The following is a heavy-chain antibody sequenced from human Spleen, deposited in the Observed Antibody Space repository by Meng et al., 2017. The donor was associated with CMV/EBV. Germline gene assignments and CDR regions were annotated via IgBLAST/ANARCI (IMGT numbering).Heavy chain of an antibody. D-gene: IGHD6-19*01. CDR1: GFTFSSYG. CDR3: ARGPTYSSAWYSSH. J-gene: IGHJ4*02. V-gene: IGHV3-33*01. CDR2: IWYDGSNK. Sequence: GESLKISCAASGFTFSSYGMHWVRQAPGKGLEWVAVIWYDGSNKYYADSVKGRFTISRDNAKNSVYLQMNSLRAEDTAVYYCARGPTYSSAWYSSHWGQGTLVTVSS.